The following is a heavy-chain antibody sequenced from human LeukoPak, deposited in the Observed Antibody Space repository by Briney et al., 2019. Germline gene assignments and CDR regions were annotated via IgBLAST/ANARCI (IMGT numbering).Heavy chain of an antibody. V-gene: IGHV4-34*12. CDR1: VGSFSGYY. J-gene: IGHJ3*02. CDR3: ARAHDYGNVFDI. Sequence: SETLSLTCAVYVGSFSGYYWSWIRQPPGKGLEWIGDIIHSGSTNYNPSLKSRVTISVDTSKYQFSLKLTAVTAADTAVYYCARAHDYGNVFDIWGQGTMVTVSS. CDR2: IIHSGST. D-gene: IGHD4-17*01.